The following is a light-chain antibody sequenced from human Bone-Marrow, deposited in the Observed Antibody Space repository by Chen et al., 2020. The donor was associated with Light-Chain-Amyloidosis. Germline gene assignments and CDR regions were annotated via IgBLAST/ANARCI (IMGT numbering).Light chain of an antibody. J-gene: IGLJ1*01. CDR2: EVT. CDR3: SSYTITNTLV. CDR1: SSDVGGDNH. V-gene: IGLV2-14*01. Sequence: QSAPTQPASVSGSPAQSISISCTGTSSDVGGDNHVSWYQQHPDKAPKLMIYEVTKRPSWVPDRFSGSKSDNTASLTIAGLQTEDEADYFCSSYTITNTLVFGSGTRVTVL.